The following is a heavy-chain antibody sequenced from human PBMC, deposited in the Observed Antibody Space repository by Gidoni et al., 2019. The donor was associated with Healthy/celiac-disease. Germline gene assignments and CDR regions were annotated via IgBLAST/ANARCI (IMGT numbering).Heavy chain of an antibody. CDR2: ISSSSSYI. CDR3: ARTPVVVVVAGGDGMDV. D-gene: IGHD2-15*01. Sequence: EVQLVESGAGLVKPGGSLRLSCAASGFTFSSYSMNWVRQAPGKGLEWVSSISSSSSYIYYADSVKGRFTISRDNAKNSLYLQMNSLRAEDTAVYYCARTPVVVVVAGGDGMDVWGQGTTVTVSS. J-gene: IGHJ6*02. V-gene: IGHV3-21*01. CDR1: GFTFSSYS.